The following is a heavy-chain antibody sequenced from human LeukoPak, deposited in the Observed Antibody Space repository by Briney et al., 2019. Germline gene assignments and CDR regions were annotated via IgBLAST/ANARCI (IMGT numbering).Heavy chain of an antibody. J-gene: IGHJ6*02. CDR2: ISYDGSNK. CDR1: GFTFSSYA. CDR3: ARVTAAAPYGMDV. D-gene: IGHD6-13*01. V-gene: IGHV3-30-3*01. Sequence: HPGGSLRLSCAASGFTFSSYAMHWVRQAPGKGLEWVAVISYDGSNKYYADSVKGRFTISRDNSKNTLYLQMNSLRAEDTAVYYCARVTAAAPYGMDVWGQGTTVTVSS.